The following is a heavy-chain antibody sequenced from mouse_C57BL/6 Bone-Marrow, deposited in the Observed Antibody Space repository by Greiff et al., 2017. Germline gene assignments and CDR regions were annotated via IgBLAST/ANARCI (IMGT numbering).Heavy chain of an antibody. CDR1: GYTFTDYY. J-gene: IGHJ4*01. D-gene: IGHD3-2*02. Sequence: VQLKQSGPELVKPGASVKISCKASGYTFTDYYMNWVKQSHGKSLEWIGDINPNNGGTSYNQKFKGKATLTVDKSSSTAYMELRSLTSEDSAVYYCARGQLRLYAMDYWGQGTSVTVSS. CDR3: ARGQLRLYAMDY. CDR2: INPNNGGT. V-gene: IGHV1-26*01.